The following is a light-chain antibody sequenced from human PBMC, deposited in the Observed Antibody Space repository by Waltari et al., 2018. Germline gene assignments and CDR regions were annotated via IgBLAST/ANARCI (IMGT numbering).Light chain of an antibody. CDR2: GVS. CDR3: SSYTSRGSLDV. CDR1: SSNVGGYNY. V-gene: IGLV2-14*03. Sequence: QSALTQPASVSGSPGQSIPISCTGTSSNVGGYNYVSWYQHHPGKAPKLMIYGVSNRPSGVSNRFSGSKSGNTAFLTISGLQAEDEADYYCSSYTSRGSLDVFGTGTKVTVL. J-gene: IGLJ1*01.